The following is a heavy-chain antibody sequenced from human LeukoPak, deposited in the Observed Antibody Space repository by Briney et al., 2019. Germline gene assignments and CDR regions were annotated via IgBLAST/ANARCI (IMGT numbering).Heavy chain of an antibody. J-gene: IGHJ6*04. Sequence: GGSLRLSCAASGFTFSSTWMHWVRQAPGKGLEWVSYISSSGSTIYYADSVKGRFTISRDNAKNSLYLQMNSLRAEDTAVYYCAELGITMIGGVWGKGTTVTISS. CDR2: ISSSGSTI. CDR1: GFTFSSTW. V-gene: IGHV3-48*04. CDR3: AELGITMIGGV. D-gene: IGHD3-10*02.